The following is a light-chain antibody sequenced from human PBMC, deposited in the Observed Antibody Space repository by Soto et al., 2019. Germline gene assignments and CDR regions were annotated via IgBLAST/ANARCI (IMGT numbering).Light chain of an antibody. V-gene: IGLV1-44*01. Sequence: QSELTQPPSVSGTPGQTVTISCSESTSNIGSNPVNWYQQLPGTAPRLLISTNNQRPSGVPDRFSGSRSGTSASLAISGLQSEDEADYYCAAWDDRLNGPSYVFGTGTKVTVL. CDR1: TSNIGSNP. J-gene: IGLJ1*01. CDR3: AAWDDRLNGPSYV. CDR2: TNN.